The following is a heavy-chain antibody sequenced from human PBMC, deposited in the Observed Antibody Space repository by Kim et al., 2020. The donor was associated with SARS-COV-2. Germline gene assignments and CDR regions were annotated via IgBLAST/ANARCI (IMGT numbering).Heavy chain of an antibody. CDR2: ISYDGSNK. CDR3: AKLPATGGDYYYYYGMDV. D-gene: IGHD5-12*01. V-gene: IGHV3-30*18. Sequence: GGSLRLSCAASGFTFSSYGMHWVRQAPGKGLEWVAVISYDGSNKYYADSVKGRFTISRDNSKNTLYLQMNSLRAGDTAVYYCAKLPATGGDYYYYYGMDVWGQGTTVTVSS. CDR1: GFTFSSYG. J-gene: IGHJ6*02.